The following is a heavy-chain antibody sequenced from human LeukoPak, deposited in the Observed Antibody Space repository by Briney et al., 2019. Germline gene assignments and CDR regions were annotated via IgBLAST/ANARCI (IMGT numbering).Heavy chain of an antibody. CDR2: ISGSGGST. Sequence: HPGGSLRLSCAASGFTFSSYAMSWVRQAPGKGLEWVSVISGSGGSTYYADSVKGRFTISRDNSKNTLYLQMNSLRAEDTAVYYCAKDIQLWLNWFDPWGQGTQVTVSS. J-gene: IGHJ5*02. D-gene: IGHD5-18*01. CDR1: GFTFSSYA. CDR3: AKDIQLWLNWFDP. V-gene: IGHV3-23*01.